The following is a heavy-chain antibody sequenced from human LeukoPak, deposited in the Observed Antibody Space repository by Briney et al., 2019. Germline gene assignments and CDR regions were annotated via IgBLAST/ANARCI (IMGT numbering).Heavy chain of an antibody. CDR2: ISYSGASP. CDR3: AKDSSVLPNALDL. J-gene: IGHJ3*01. Sequence: GGSLRLSCAASGFSFDRYAMTWVRQTPGKGLEWVSAISYSGASPYYGDSVKGRFTISRDNSKNTVYLQMNSLRDEDTALYYCAKDSSVLPNALDLRGHGTVVTVSS. D-gene: IGHD4/OR15-4a*01. CDR1: GFSFDRYA. V-gene: IGHV3-23*01.